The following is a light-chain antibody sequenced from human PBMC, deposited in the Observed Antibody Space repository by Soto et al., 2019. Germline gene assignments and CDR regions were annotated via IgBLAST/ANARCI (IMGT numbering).Light chain of an antibody. CDR2: DVS. V-gene: IGLV2-11*01. CDR1: SSDVGGYDY. J-gene: IGLJ2*01. CDR3: CSLAGGNIFRV. Sequence: QSALTQPRSVSGSPGQSVTISCTGTSSDVGGYDYVSWYQHHPGKAPKFIIFDVSSRPSGVPDRFSGSKSGNTAYLTISGLPAEDEADYYCCSLAGGNIFRVFGGGTKLTVL.